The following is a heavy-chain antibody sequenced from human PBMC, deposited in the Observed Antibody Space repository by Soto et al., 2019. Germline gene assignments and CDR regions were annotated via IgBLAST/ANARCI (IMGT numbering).Heavy chain of an antibody. CDR1: GFIFRDWF. J-gene: IGHJ6*02. CDR3: ARGYYGVDV. Sequence: GGSLRLSCAASGFIFRDWFMSWIRQDAGEGMGWSSCVSKDSGSATRYWGSVKGPLAIARDNAQNLVYLQMHSLRAEDTAVYYCARGYYGVDVWGQGTKVTVYS. CDR2: VSKDSGSAT. V-gene: IGHV3-11*01.